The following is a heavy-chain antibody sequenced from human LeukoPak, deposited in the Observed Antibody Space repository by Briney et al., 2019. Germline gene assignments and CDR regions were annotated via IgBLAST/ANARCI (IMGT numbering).Heavy chain of an antibody. CDR3: TRPGMATIREYNSFDP. V-gene: IGHV3-73*01. Sequence: GRSLRPSCAAAVFTFSGAAMHWVRQASGKVREWVGRMRSKANSYATAYAGSVKRRFTITRADSTNTAYLHMNSLKTEAKAAYYCTRPGMATIREYNSFDPWGQGTLVTVSS. J-gene: IGHJ5*02. D-gene: IGHD5-24*01. CDR1: VFTFSGAA. CDR2: MRSKANSYAT.